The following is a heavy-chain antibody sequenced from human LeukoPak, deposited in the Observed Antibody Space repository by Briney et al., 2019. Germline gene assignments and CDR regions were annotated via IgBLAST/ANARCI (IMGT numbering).Heavy chain of an antibody. CDR1: GGSISGYY. J-gene: IGHJ4*02. V-gene: IGHV4-59*08. CDR3: ARHYCSGGNCYYFDH. Sequence: PSETLSLTCTVSGGSISGYYWSWTRQPPGQGLEWIGFIYYRGTSKYNPSLMSRVTMSVDTSKNQVSLKLSSVTAADTAVYYCARHYCSGGNCYYFDHWGQGTLVTVSS. D-gene: IGHD2-15*01. CDR2: IYYRGTS.